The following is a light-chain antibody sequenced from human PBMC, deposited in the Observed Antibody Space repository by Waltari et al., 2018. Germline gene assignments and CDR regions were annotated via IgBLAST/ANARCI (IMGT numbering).Light chain of an antibody. Sequence: DIQMTQSPSTLSASVGDRVTITCRASHSVSIWLAWYQQKPGKAPNLLIYKASTLESGVPSRFSGSGSGTEFTLTISSLQPDDFATYYCHQYDTFPFTFGQGTKLESK. V-gene: IGKV1-5*03. CDR1: HSVSIW. CDR2: KAS. J-gene: IGKJ2*01. CDR3: HQYDTFPFT.